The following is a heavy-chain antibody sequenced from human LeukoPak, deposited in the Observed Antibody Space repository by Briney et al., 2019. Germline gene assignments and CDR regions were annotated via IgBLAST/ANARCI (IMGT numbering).Heavy chain of an antibody. CDR2: ISSSGSTI. Sequence: GGSLRLSCAASGFTFSDYYMSWTRQAPGKGLEWVSYISSSGSTIYYADSVKGRFTISRDNAKNSLYLQMNSLRAEDTAVYYCAKRITRSNDAFDIWGQGTMVTVSS. J-gene: IGHJ3*02. CDR3: AKRITRSNDAFDI. V-gene: IGHV3-11*01. CDR1: GFTFSDYY. D-gene: IGHD3-16*01.